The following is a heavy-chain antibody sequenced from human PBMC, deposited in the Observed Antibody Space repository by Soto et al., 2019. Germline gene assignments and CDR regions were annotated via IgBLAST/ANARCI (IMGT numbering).Heavy chain of an antibody. J-gene: IGHJ4*02. V-gene: IGHV1-3*01. Sequence: QVQLVQSGAEVKKPGASVKVSCKASGYTSSTYLLHGVRRAPGQRLEWMGWINAGNGNTKYSQRFQGRVTLTRDTSASTAYMELSSLRSEDTAVYYCASPSSGSGNFYWGQGTLVTVSS. CDR2: INAGNGNT. CDR3: ASPSSGSGNFY. D-gene: IGHD3-10*01. CDR1: GYTSSTYL.